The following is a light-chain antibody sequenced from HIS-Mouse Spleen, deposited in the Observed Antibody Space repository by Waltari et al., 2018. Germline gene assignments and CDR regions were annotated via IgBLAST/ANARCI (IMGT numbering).Light chain of an antibody. CDR1: ASPKKY. CDR2: ADS. V-gene: IGLV3-10*01. J-gene: IGLJ2*01. Sequence: SYELTQPPSVSVSPGQTARITCPGDASPKKYAYWYKQKSGQAPVLVIYADSKRPSGIPERFSGSSSGTMATLTISGAQVEDEADYYCYSTDSSGNHRVFGGGTKLTVL. CDR3: YSTDSSGNHRV.